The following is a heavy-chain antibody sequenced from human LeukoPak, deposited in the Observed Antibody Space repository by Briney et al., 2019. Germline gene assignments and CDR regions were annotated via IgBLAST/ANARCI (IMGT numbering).Heavy chain of an antibody. CDR2: INPNGGGT. Sequence: GASVKVSCKASGYTFTGYYMHWVRQAPGQGLEWMGWINPNGGGTNYAQKFQGRVTMTRDTSISTAYMELSRLRSDDTAVYYCARDRENYYDSSGYYPDYWGQGTLVTVSS. CDR3: ARDRENYYDSSGYYPDY. J-gene: IGHJ4*02. V-gene: IGHV1-2*02. CDR1: GYTFTGYY. D-gene: IGHD3-22*01.